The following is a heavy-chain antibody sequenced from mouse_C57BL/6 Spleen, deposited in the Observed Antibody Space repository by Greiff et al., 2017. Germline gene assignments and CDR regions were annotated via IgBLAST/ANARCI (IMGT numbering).Heavy chain of an antibody. CDR2: IYPGDGDT. D-gene: IGHD4-1*01. J-gene: IGHJ2*01. Sequence: QVQLQQSGPELVKPGASVKISCKASGYAFSSSWMNWVKQRPGKGLEWIGRIYPGDGDTNYNGKFKGKATLTADKSSSTAYMQLSSLTSEDSAVYFCAKGGELGRNFDYWGQGTTLTVSS. CDR1: GYAFSSSW. CDR3: AKGGELGRNFDY. V-gene: IGHV1-82*01.